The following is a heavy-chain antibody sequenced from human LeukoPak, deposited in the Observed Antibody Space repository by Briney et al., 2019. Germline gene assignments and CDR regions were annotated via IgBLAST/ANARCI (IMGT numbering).Heavy chain of an antibody. CDR2: ISAYNGNT. J-gene: IGHJ4*02. CDR3: ARAETYSSGWYDAFFDY. D-gene: IGHD6-19*01. CDR1: GYTFTSYG. V-gene: IGHV1-18*01. Sequence: ASVKVSCNASGYTFTSYGISGVRQAPGQGLEWMGWISAYNGNTNYAQKLQGRVTVTTDTSTSTAYLELRSLRSDDTAVYYCARAETYSSGWYDAFFDYWGQGTLVTVSS.